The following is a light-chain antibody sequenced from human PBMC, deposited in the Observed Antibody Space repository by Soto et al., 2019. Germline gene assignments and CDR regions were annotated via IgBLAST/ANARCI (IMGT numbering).Light chain of an antibody. V-gene: IGKV1-5*01. CDR2: HAS. CDR1: QSISNW. J-gene: IGKJ3*01. Sequence: DIQMTQSPCARPASVGDAGTSTCLSSQSISNWLACYQQKPGTAPKLLIYHASTLESRVPSRFSGSGSGTEFTLTIRSLQPDDCAADHRERNMSYSVGPETVGDIK. CDR3: ERNMSYS.